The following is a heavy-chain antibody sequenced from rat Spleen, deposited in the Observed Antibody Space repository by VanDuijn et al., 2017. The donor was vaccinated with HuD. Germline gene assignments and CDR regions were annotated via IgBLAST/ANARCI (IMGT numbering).Heavy chain of an antibody. V-gene: IGHV5-25*01. CDR3: ARHYGGYSEDWFAY. CDR1: GFTCSNYY. Sequence: EVQLVESGGGLVQPGRSLKLSCSASGFTCSNYYMAWVRQAPKKGLEGVATISTSGSRTYYPDSVKGRFTISRDNAKSSLYLQMNSLKSEDTATYYCARHYGGYSEDWFAYWGQGTLVTVSS. CDR2: ISTSGSRT. J-gene: IGHJ3*01. D-gene: IGHD1-11*01.